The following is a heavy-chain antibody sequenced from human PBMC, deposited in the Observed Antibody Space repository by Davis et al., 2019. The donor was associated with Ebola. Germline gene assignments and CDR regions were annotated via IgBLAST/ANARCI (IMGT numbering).Heavy chain of an antibody. D-gene: IGHD2-2*01. V-gene: IGHV3-23*01. CDR2: ISGSGGST. CDR1: GFTFSSYA. CDR3: AKDLLGYCSSTSCDGY. Sequence: GESLKISCAASGFTFSSYAMSWVRQAPGKGLEWVSAISGSGGSTYYADSVKGRFTISRDNSKNTLYLQMNSLRAEDTAVYYCAKDLLGYCSSTSCDGYWGQGTLVTVSS. J-gene: IGHJ4*02.